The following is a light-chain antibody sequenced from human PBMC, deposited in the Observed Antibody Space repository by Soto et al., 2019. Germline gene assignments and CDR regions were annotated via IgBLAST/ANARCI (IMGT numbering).Light chain of an antibody. V-gene: IGLV2-14*01. CDR2: DVS. J-gene: IGLJ1*01. Sequence: QSALTQPASVSASPGQSITISCTGTSSDVGGYNYVSWYQQHPGKAPKLMIYDVSNRPSGVSNRFSGSKSGNTASLTISGLQAEDEADYYCSSHTSSSTSYVFGTGTKLTVL. CDR1: SSDVGGYNY. CDR3: SSHTSSSTSYV.